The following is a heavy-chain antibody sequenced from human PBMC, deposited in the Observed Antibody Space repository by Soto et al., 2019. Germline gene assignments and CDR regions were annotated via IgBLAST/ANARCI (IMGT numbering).Heavy chain of an antibody. CDR2: IIPIFGTA. Sequence: RASVKVSCKASGYTFTGYYMHWLRQAPGQGLEWMGGIIPIFGTANYAQKFQGRVTFTADESTSTAYMELSSLRSEDTAMYYCARDRYSSSWYYFDYWGQGTLVTVSS. J-gene: IGHJ4*02. V-gene: IGHV1-69*13. CDR1: GYTFTGYY. CDR3: ARDRYSSSWYYFDY. D-gene: IGHD6-13*01.